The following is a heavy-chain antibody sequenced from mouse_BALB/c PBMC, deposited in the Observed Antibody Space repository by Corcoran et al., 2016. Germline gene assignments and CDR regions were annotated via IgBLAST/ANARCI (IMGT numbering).Heavy chain of an antibody. J-gene: IGHJ4*01. V-gene: IGHV8-12*01. D-gene: IGHD2-4*01. CDR3: ARRERAYDYDYAMDY. CDR1: GFSLSTSGMG. CDR2: IYWDDDK. Sequence: QVTLKESGPGILQPSQTLSLTCSFSGFSLSTSGMGVSWIRQPSGKGLEWLAHIYWDDDKRYNPSLKSRLTISKDTSRNQVFLKITSVDTADTATYYCARRERAYDYDYAMDYWGQGTSVTVSS.